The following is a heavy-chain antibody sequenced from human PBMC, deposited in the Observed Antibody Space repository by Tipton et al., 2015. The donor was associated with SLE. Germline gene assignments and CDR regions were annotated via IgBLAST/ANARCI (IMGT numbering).Heavy chain of an antibody. V-gene: IGHV4-61*09. Sequence: TLSLTCTVSGGSISSGSYYWSWIRQPAGKGLEWIGYIYTSGSTNYNPSLKSRVTISVDTSKNQFSLKLSSVTAADTAVYYCAGWGSAIFDYWGQGTLVTVSS. CDR2: IYTSGST. CDR3: AGWGSAIFDY. D-gene: IGHD3-16*01. J-gene: IGHJ4*02. CDR1: GGSISSGSYY.